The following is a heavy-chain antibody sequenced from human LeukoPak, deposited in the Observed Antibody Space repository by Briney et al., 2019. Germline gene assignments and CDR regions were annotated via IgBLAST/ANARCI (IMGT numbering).Heavy chain of an antibody. CDR3: ARAAVSYYGHDAFDI. CDR2: INHSGST. D-gene: IGHD1-26*01. V-gene: IGHV4-34*01. CDR1: GGSFSGYY. J-gene: IGHJ3*02. Sequence: SETLSLTCAVYGGSFSGYYWSWIRQPPGKGLEWIGEINHSGSTYYNPSLKSRVTIPVDTSKNQFSLKLSSVTAADTAVYYCARAAVSYYGHDAFDIWGQGTMVTVSS.